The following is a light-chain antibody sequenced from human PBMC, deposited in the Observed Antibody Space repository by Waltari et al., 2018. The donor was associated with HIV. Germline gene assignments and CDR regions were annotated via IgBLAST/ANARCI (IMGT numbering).Light chain of an antibody. V-gene: IGLV1-36*01. CDR3: AAWDDSLNGYV. CDR2: YDD. CDR1: SSNLGRNA. J-gene: IGLJ1*01. Sequence: QSVLTQQPSVSEAPRQRVPIPCSGISSNLGRNAVYWYQPVPGKAPKLLIYYDDLLSSGVSDRFSGSKSGTSASLAIRGLQSEDEADYYCAAWDDSLNGYVFGSGTKVTVL.